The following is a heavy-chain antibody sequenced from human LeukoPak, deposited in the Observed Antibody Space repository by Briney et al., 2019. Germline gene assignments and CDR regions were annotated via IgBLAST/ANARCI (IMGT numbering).Heavy chain of an antibody. CDR1: GFTFDDYG. D-gene: IGHD3-9*01. Sequence: PGGSLRLSCAASGFTFDDYGMSWVRQAPGKGLEWVSGITWNGGSTGYADSVKGRFTISRDNAKNSLSLQLNSLRVEDTAVYYCARGHYDVLAASYKWTPDYWGQGTLVTVSS. CDR3: ARGHYDVLAASYKWTPDY. V-gene: IGHV3-20*04. CDR2: ITWNGGST. J-gene: IGHJ4*02.